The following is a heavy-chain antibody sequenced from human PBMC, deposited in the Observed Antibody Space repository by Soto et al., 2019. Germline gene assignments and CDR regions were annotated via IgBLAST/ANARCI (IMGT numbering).Heavy chain of an antibody. D-gene: IGHD4-17*01. J-gene: IGHJ2*01. CDR2: ISSSSSYI. V-gene: IGHV3-21*01. CDR3: ARDLTTVTTGWYFDL. CDR1: GFTFRRYW. Sequence: EEQLAESGGGIVQPGGTLRLSCAASGFTFRRYWMHWVRQAPGKGLEWVSSISSSSSYIYYADSVKGRFTISRDNAKNSLYLQMNSLRAEDTAVYYCARDLTTVTTGWYFDLWGRGTLVTVSS.